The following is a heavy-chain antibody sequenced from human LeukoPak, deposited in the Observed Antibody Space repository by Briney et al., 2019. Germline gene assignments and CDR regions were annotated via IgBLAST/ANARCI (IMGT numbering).Heavy chain of an antibody. CDR1: GGSISSSSYY. Sequence: SETLSLTCTVSGGSISSSSYYWGWIRQPPGKGLEWIGSIYYSGSTYYNPSLKSRVTISVDTSKNQFSLKLSSVTAADTAVYYCARVTMIVVVNWFDPWGQGTLVTVSS. CDR3: ARVTMIVVVNWFDP. CDR2: IYYSGST. V-gene: IGHV4-39*01. J-gene: IGHJ5*02. D-gene: IGHD3-22*01.